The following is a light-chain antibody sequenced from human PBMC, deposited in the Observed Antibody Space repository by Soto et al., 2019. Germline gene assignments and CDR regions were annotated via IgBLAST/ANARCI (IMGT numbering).Light chain of an antibody. Sequence: DIVMTQSPLFLPVTPGEPASISCRSSQSLRHSNGYNYLDWYLQKQGQSPQLLIYLGSTRASGVPDRFSGSGSGTDFTLRISRVEAEDVGVYYCMEALQTPLTFGGGTKVEIK. CDR3: MEALQTPLT. CDR2: LGS. V-gene: IGKV2-28*01. CDR1: QSLRHSNGYNY. J-gene: IGKJ4*01.